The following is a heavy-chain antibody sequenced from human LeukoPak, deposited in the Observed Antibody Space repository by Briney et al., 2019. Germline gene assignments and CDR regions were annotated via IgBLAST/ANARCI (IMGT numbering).Heavy chain of an antibody. D-gene: IGHD3-10*01. Sequence: ASVKVSCKASGGTFSSYAISWVRQAPGQGLEWMGWISAYNGNTNYAQKLQGRVTMTTDTSTSTAYMELRSLRSDDTAVDYCTVRGVINGGISDWFDPWGQGTLVTVSS. CDR1: GGTFSSYA. J-gene: IGHJ5*02. CDR3: TVRGVINGGISDWFDP. CDR2: ISAYNGNT. V-gene: IGHV1-18*01.